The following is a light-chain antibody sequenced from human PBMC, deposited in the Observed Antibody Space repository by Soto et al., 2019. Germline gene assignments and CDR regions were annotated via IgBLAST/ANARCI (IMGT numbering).Light chain of an antibody. V-gene: IGKV1-5*03. CDR1: QSISSW. CDR3: EDYSSSSGLT. CDR2: EAS. J-gene: IGKJ4*01. Sequence: DIQMTQSPSTLSASVGDRVTITCRAGQSISSWLAWYQQKPGKAPKLLIYEASSLKSGVPSRFSGSGSATEFTLTISSLQPDDFATYYCEDYSSSSGLTFGGGTKVDIK.